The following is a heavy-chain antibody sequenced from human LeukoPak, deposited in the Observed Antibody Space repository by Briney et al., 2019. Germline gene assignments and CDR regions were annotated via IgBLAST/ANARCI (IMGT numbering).Heavy chain of an antibody. Sequence: PGGSLRLPCSASGFTFSSYAMHWVRQAAGEGLEYVSAINSDGDSTYYADSVKGRFTISRDNSKNTLYLQMSSLRPEDSAVYYCVKTPYSSTWYVGDSWGQGTLVTVSS. D-gene: IGHD2/OR15-2a*01. V-gene: IGHV3-64D*06. CDR2: INSDGDST. CDR3: VKTPYSSTWYVGDS. J-gene: IGHJ4*02. CDR1: GFTFSSYA.